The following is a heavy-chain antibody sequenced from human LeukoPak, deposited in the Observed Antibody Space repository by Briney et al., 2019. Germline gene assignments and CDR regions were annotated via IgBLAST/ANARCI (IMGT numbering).Heavy chain of an antibody. D-gene: IGHD5-18*01. J-gene: IGHJ4*02. CDR2: IYYSGST. CDR1: GGSISSSSYY. CDR3: ASTDTAMVTWYFDY. Sequence: PSETLSLTCTVSGGSISSSSYYWGWIRQPPGKGLEWIGSIYYSGSTYYNPSLKSRVTISVDTSKNQFSLKLSSVTAADTAVYYCASTDTAMVTWYFDYWGQGTLVTVSS. V-gene: IGHV4-39*01.